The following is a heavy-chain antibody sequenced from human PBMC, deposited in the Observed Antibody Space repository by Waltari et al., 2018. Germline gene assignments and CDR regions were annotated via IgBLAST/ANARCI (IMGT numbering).Heavy chain of an antibody. Sequence: EVQLVESGGGLVKPGGSLRLSCAASGFTFSSYSMHWVRQAPGKGLEWVSSISSSSSYIYYADSVKGRFNISRDKAKNSLYLQMNSLRAEDTAVYYCARDLVLGGSSIWGQGTMVTVSS. CDR2: ISSSSSYI. J-gene: IGHJ3*02. D-gene: IGHD1-26*01. CDR3: ARDLVLGGSSI. V-gene: IGHV3-21*01. CDR1: GFTFSSYS.